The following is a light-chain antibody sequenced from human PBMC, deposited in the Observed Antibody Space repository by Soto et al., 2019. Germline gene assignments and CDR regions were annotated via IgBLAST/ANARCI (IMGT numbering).Light chain of an antibody. V-gene: IGKV1-39*01. CDR2: GAS. CDR3: QHSYNTPRT. J-gene: IGKJ4*01. Sequence: DIQMTQSPSSLSASVGDRVTITCRASQTISSYLNWYQQKPGKAPQLLIYGASSLQSGVPSRFSGSGSGTDFTLTISSLQPEDVATYYCQHSYNTPRTFGGGTKVEIK. CDR1: QTISSY.